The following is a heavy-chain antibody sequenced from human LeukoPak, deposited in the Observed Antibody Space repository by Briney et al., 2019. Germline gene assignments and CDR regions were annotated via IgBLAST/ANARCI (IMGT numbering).Heavy chain of an antibody. D-gene: IGHD3-3*01. CDR3: AKLNGGFFLGAFDI. V-gene: IGHV4-59*08. J-gene: IGHJ3*02. CDR2: IYYSGST. CDR1: GGSISSYY. Sequence: SETLSLTCTVSGGSISSYYWSWIRQPPGKGLEWIGYIYYSGSTNYNPSLKSRVTISVDTSKNQFSLKLSSVTAADTAVYYRAKLNGGFFLGAFDIWGQGTMVTVSS.